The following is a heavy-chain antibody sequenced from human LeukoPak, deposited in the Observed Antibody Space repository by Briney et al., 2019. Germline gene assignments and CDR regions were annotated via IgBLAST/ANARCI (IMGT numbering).Heavy chain of an antibody. Sequence: PGGSLRLSCAASGFTFSSYAMHWVRQAPGKGLEWVAVIPYDGSNKYYADSLRGRFTISRDNSKSTLYLQMNGLRAEDTAIFYCAKSLFTSATGTGRAFHIWGQGTRVTVSS. D-gene: IGHD1-1*01. J-gene: IGHJ3*02. CDR3: AKSLFTSATGTGRAFHI. CDR2: IPYDGSNK. CDR1: GFTFSSYA. V-gene: IGHV3-30-3*02.